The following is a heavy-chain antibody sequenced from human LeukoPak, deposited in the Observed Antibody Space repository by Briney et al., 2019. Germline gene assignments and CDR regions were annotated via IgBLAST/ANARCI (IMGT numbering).Heavy chain of an antibody. Sequence: GASVKVSCKASGGTFSSYAISWVRQAPGQGLEWMGGIIPIFGTANYAQKFQGRVTITADKSTSTAYMELSSLRSEDTAVYYCARGRSAYCSSTSCYARLGWFDPWGQGTLVTVSS. CDR1: GGTFSSYA. D-gene: IGHD2-2*01. V-gene: IGHV1-69*06. CDR3: ARGRSAYCSSTSCYARLGWFDP. CDR2: IIPIFGTA. J-gene: IGHJ5*02.